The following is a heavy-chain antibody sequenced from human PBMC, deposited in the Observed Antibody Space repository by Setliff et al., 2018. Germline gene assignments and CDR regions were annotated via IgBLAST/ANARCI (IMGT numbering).Heavy chain of an antibody. J-gene: IGHJ5*02. CDR1: GDSISSHY. CDR3: ARGGIQIRWFDP. V-gene: IGHV4-59*11. Sequence: SETLSLTCTVSGDSISSHYWNWIRQPLGKGLEWIGNIYYSGSTNYNPSLKSRVTISVDTSKRQFSLELRSLRSDDTAVYYCARGGIQIRWFDPWGQGTLVTVSS. D-gene: IGHD6-13*01. CDR2: IYYSGST.